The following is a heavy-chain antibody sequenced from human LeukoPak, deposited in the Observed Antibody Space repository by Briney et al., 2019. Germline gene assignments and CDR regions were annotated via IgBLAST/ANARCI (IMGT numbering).Heavy chain of an antibody. J-gene: IGHJ4*03. CDR1: GASINGYF. Sequence: PSETLSLTCSVSGASINGYFWNWVRQTPEKGLEWIGYVSHTGATTSNPTPKSRVSITIDTSKSQISLSMTSVTAADSALYYCARARRGSYYTFDPWGPGTIVSVSA. V-gene: IGHV4-59*01. CDR3: ARARRGSYYTFDP. CDR2: VSHTGAT. D-gene: IGHD1-26*01.